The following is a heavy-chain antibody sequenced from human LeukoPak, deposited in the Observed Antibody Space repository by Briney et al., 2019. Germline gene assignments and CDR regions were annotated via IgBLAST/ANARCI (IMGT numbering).Heavy chain of an antibody. V-gene: IGHV4-39*01. D-gene: IGHD3-22*01. Sequence: SETLSLTCTASGDSIRSTTNYWGWIRQPPGKGLEWIGSVYHTGNTYYNSSLQSRVTLSVDPSKNQFSLKLTSVTAADTAVYYCAHEDYNDFNTFDFWGQGTLVTVSS. CDR2: VYHTGNT. CDR1: GDSIRSTTNY. J-gene: IGHJ4*02. CDR3: AHEDYNDFNTFDF.